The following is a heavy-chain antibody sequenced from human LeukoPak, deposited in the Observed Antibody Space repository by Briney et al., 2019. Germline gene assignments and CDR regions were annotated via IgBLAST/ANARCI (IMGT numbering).Heavy chain of an antibody. CDR2: ISSTSTYI. J-gene: IGHJ4*02. V-gene: IGHV3-21*01. CDR3: ARDGGGAYYLALGAEFVS. CDR1: GVTFSNYG. D-gene: IGHD3-16*01. Sequence: PGGSLRLSCTASGVTFSNYGLNWVRQAPGKGLEWVSSISSTSTYIYYADSVKGRFTISRDNAKNSVYLQMNSLRAEDTAVYYCARDGGGAYYLALGAEFVSWGQGTLVTVSS.